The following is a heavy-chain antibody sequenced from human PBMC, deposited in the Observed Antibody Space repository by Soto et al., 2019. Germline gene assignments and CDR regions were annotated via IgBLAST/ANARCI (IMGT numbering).Heavy chain of an antibody. V-gene: IGHV5-51*01. CDR2: IYPGDSDT. CDR1: GYSFTSYW. Sequence: GEPLKSSCKGSGYSFTSYWIGWVRQMPGKGLEWMGIIYPGDSDTRYSPSFQGQVTISADKSISTAYLQWSSLKASDTAMYYCARLYSSSSRYYFDYQGQVTLVTVSS. D-gene: IGHD6-6*01. J-gene: IGHJ4*02. CDR3: ARLYSSSSRYYFDY.